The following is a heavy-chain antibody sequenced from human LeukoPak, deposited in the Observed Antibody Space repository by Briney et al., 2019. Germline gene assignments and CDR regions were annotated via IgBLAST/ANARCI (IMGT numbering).Heavy chain of an antibody. CDR1: GFTFSSYA. CDR2: ISYDGSNK. D-gene: IGHD1-26*01. Sequence: GGSLRLSCAASGFTFSSYAMHWVRQAPGKGLEWVAVISYDGSNKYYADFVKGRFTISRDNSKNTLYLQMNSLRAEDTAVYYCARDSRRSGSYHYWGQGTLVTVSS. CDR3: ARDSRRSGSYHY. J-gene: IGHJ4*02. V-gene: IGHV3-30*04.